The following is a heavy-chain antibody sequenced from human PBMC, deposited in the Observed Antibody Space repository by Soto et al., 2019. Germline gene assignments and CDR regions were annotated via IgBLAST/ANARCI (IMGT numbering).Heavy chain of an antibody. V-gene: IGHV4-39*01. D-gene: IGHD4-17*01. CDR2: IYYSGST. CDR3: ARQGYGDYYFDY. J-gene: IGHJ4*02. CDR1: GGSISSSIYY. Sequence: LSLTCTFSGGSISSSIYYWGWIRQPPGKGLEWIGSIYYSGSTYYSPSLKSRVTISVDTSKNQFSLKLSSVSAADTAVYYCARQGYGDYYFDYWGQGTLVTVSS.